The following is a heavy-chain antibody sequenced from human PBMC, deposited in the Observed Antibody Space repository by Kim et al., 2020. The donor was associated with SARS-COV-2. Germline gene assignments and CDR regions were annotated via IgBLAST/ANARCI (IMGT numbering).Heavy chain of an antibody. D-gene: IGHD3-10*01. CDR2: IRSKTYGATT. V-gene: IGHV3-49*03. J-gene: IGHJ3*02. CDR3: TRDREGGPGTSTRLGAFDI. Sequence: GGSLRLSCTASGFTFDDYAMSWFRQAPGKGLEWVGFIRSKTYGATTEYAASVKGRVTISRDDSKRFAYLQMNSRKTEDTAVYYCTRDREGGPGTSTRLGAFDIWGHGTMVTVSS. CDR1: GFTFDDYA.